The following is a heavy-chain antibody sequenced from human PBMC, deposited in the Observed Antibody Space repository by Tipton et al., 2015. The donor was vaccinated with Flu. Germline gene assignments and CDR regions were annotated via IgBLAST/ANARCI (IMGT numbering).Heavy chain of an antibody. CDR3: AKNNGPRSYKYGMDV. CDR2: ISWNSDI. J-gene: IGHJ6*02. Sequence: SLRLSCAASGFTFDSYAMHWVRQAPGKGLEWVSGISWNSDIDYADSVEGRFTISRDNARNSLYLQMNSLRVEDTAFYYCAKNNGPRSYKYGMDVWGQGTTVTVSS. D-gene: IGHD1-14*01. CDR1: GFTFDSYA. V-gene: IGHV3-9*01.